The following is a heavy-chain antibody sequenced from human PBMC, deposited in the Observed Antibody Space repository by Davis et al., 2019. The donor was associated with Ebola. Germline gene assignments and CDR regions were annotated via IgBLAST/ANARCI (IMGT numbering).Heavy chain of an antibody. Sequence: MPSETLSLTCTVSGGSVSSGRYYWSWIRQPPGKGLEWIGYTYYSGSTNYNPTLKSRVTISVDTSKNHFSLKLSSVTAADTAVYYCARSGGVDSSGYYYRHYWFDPWGQGTLVTVSS. CDR2: TYYSGST. V-gene: IGHV4-61*03. J-gene: IGHJ5*02. CDR1: GGSVSSGRYY. D-gene: IGHD3-22*01. CDR3: ARSGGVDSSGYYYRHYWFDP.